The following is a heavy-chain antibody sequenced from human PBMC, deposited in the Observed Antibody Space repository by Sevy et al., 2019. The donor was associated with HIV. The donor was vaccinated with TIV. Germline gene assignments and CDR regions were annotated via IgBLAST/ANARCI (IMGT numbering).Heavy chain of an antibody. CDR3: AKDLSDRITIFGVARNNNPSYYYYYGMDV. J-gene: IGHJ6*02. CDR2: ISWNSGSI. V-gene: IGHV3-9*01. D-gene: IGHD3-3*01. CDR1: GFTFDDYA. Sequence: GGSLRLSCAASGFTFDDYAMHWVRQAPGKGLEWVSGISWNSGSIGYANSVKGRFTISRDNAKNSLYLQMNSLRAEDXALYYCAKDLSDRITIFGVARNNNPSYYYYYGMDVWGQGTTVTVSS.